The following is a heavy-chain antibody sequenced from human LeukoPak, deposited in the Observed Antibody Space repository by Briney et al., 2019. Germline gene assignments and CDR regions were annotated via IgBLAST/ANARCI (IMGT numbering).Heavy chain of an antibody. CDR3: ARRRYDSSGYYRSFWFDP. D-gene: IGHD3-22*01. CDR1: GGSISSYY. CDR2: IYYSGST. J-gene: IGHJ5*02. V-gene: IGHV4-59*12. Sequence: PSETLSLTCTVSGGSISSYYWSWIRQPPGKGLEWIGYIYYSGSTNYNPSLKSRVTISVDTSKNQFSLKLSSVTAADTAVYYCARRRYDSSGYYRSFWFDPWGQGTLVTVSS.